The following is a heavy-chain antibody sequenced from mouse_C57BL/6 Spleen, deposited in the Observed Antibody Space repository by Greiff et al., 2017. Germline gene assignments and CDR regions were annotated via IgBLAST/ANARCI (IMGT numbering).Heavy chain of an antibody. CDR1: GFTFSSYA. Sequence: EVMLVESGGGLVKPGGSLKLSCAASGFTFSSYAMSWVRQTPEKRLEWVATISDGGSYTYYPDNVKGRVTISRDNAKNNLYLQMSHLKSEDTAMYYCARGYDGEGFDYWGQGTTLTVSS. V-gene: IGHV5-4*03. CDR2: ISDGGSYT. D-gene: IGHD2-2*01. J-gene: IGHJ2*01. CDR3: ARGYDGEGFDY.